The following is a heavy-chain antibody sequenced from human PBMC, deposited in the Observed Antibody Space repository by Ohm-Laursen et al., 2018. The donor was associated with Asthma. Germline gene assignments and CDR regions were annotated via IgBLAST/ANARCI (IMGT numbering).Heavy chain of an antibody. V-gene: IGHV3-21*01. CDR3: ARGMLISGVVITAYDN. J-gene: IGHJ4*02. CDR2: ISDSSEYI. CDR1: GFTFSDYP. Sequence: SLRLSCTASGFTFSDYPMTWVRQAPGKGLEWVSSISDSSEYIYYADSVRGRFTVSRDNAKNSVDLQMDRLRAEDTAVYYCARGMLISGVVITAYDNWGQGVLVNVSS. D-gene: IGHD3-3*01.